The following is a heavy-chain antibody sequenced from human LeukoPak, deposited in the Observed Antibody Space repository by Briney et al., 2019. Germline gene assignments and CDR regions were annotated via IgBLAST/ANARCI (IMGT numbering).Heavy chain of an antibody. D-gene: IGHD3-16*02. CDR1: GGSFSGYY. Sequence: PSETLSLTCAVYGGSFSGYYWSWIRQPPGKGLEWVGEISHSGSTNYNPSLKSRVTISVDTSKNQFSLKLSSVTAADTAVYYCARGDHSTFGGVIVNMARRYYYYGMDVWGKGTTVTVSS. V-gene: IGHV4-34*01. CDR2: ISHSGST. J-gene: IGHJ6*04. CDR3: ARGDHSTFGGVIVNMARRYYYYGMDV.